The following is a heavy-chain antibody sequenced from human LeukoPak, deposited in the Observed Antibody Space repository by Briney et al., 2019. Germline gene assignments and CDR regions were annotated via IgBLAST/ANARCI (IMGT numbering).Heavy chain of an antibody. J-gene: IGHJ4*02. Sequence: SETLSLTCTVSGGSISSYYWSWIRQPPGKGLEWIGYIYFSGSTNYNPSLKSRVTISVDTSKNQFSLKLTSVTAADTAVYYCARDTTSWYVWGQGTLVTVSS. D-gene: IGHD6-13*01. CDR3: ARDTTSWYV. CDR1: GGSISSYY. CDR2: IYFSGST. V-gene: IGHV4-59*01.